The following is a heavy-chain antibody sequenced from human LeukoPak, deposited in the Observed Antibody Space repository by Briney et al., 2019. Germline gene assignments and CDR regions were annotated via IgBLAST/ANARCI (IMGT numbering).Heavy chain of an antibody. CDR3: ATRGFSQWPREDIDY. Sequence: SSETLSLTCTVSGGSISSSSYYWGWIRQPPGKGLEWIGSIYYSGSTYYNPSLKSRVTISVDTSKNQFSLKLSSVAAADTAVYYCATRGFSQWPREDIDYWGQGTLVTVSS. D-gene: IGHD6-19*01. V-gene: IGHV4-39*01. CDR1: GGSISSSSYY. J-gene: IGHJ4*02. CDR2: IYYSGST.